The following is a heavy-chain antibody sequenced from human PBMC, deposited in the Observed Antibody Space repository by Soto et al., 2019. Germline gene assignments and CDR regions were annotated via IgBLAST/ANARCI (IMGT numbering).Heavy chain of an antibody. CDR2: ISGSGGST. D-gene: IGHD3-10*01. CDR3: SKDLSYDYGSGSYYNAPFDY. V-gene: IGHV3-23*01. J-gene: IGHJ4*02. Sequence: GGSLRLSCAASGFTFSSYAMSWVRQAPGKGLEWVSAISGSGGSTYYAESVKGRFTISRDNSKNTLYLQMNSLRAEDTAVYYCSKDLSYDYGSGSYYNAPFDYWGQGTLVTVSS. CDR1: GFTFSSYA.